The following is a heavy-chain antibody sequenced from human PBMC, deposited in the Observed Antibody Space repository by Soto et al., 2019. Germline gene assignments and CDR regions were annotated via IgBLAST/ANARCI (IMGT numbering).Heavy chain of an antibody. Sequence: EVHLLESGGGLVQPGGSLRLSCAVSLSSYAMTWVRQAPGKGLEWVAGISVSGGSTNYAVSVKGRFTISRDNDKNTVYLQMNSLRAEDTAVYYCAKGDLFVGCTIYGMDVWGQGTTVTVSS. D-gene: IGHD1-26*01. V-gene: IGHV3-23*01. J-gene: IGHJ6*02. CDR3: AKGDLFVGCTIYGMDV. CDR2: ISVSGGST. CDR1: LSSYA.